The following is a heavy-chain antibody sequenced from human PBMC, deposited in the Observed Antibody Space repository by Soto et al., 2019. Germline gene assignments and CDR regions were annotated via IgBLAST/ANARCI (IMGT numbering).Heavy chain of an antibody. CDR3: ARDMELWFGEFDY. J-gene: IGHJ4*02. D-gene: IGHD3-10*01. Sequence: GASVKVSCKASGYTFTNYAMHWVRQAPGQRLEWMGWINAGNGNTKYSQKFQGRVTITRDTSASTAYMELSSLRSEDTAVYYCARDMELWFGEFDYWGQGTLVTVSS. CDR1: GYTFTNYA. V-gene: IGHV1-3*01. CDR2: INAGNGNT.